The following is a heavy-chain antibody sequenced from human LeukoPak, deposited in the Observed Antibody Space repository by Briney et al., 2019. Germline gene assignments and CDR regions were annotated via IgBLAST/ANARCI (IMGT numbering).Heavy chain of an antibody. CDR2: IIPIFGTA. CDR1: GGTFSSYA. J-gene: IGHJ4*02. Sequence: ASVKVSCKASGGTFSSYAISWVRQAPGQGLEWMGGIIPIFGTANYAQKFQGRVTITTDASTSTAYMELSSLRSEDTAVYYCARDNGYCSGGSCYLLDYWGQGTLVTVSS. V-gene: IGHV1-69*05. D-gene: IGHD2-15*01. CDR3: ARDNGYCSGGSCYLLDY.